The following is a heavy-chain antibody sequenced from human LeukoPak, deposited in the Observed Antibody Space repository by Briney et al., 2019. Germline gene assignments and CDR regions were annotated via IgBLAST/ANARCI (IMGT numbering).Heavy chain of an antibody. Sequence: GGSLRLSCAASGFTVSSNYMSWVRQAPGKGLEWVSVIYSGGSTYYADSVKGRFTISRDNSKNTLYLQMNSLRAEDTAVYYCAREGRYGDYVYAFDIWGQGTMVTVSS. CDR2: IYSGGST. CDR1: GFTVSSNY. D-gene: IGHD4-17*01. CDR3: AREGRYGDYVYAFDI. J-gene: IGHJ3*02. V-gene: IGHV3-53*01.